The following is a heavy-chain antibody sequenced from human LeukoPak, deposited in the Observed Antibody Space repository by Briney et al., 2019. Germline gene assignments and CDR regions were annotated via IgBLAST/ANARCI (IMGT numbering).Heavy chain of an antibody. CDR1: GGSFSGYY. V-gene: IGHV4-59*10. Sequence: SETLSLTCAVYGGSFSGYYWSWIRQPAGKGLEWIGRIYTSGSTNCNPSLKSRVTISVDTSKNQFSLKLSSVTAADTAVYYCARTPRIGEHDYWGQGTLVTVSS. D-gene: IGHD1-14*01. CDR2: IYTSGST. J-gene: IGHJ4*02. CDR3: ARTPRIGEHDY.